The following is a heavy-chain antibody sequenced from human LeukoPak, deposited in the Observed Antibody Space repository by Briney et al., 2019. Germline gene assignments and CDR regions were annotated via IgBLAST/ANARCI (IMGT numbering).Heavy chain of an antibody. J-gene: IGHJ6*03. CDR3: ARQTTGQLLYDYYYYYMDV. CDR2: IYPGDSDT. V-gene: IGHV5-51*01. Sequence: GESLKISCKGSGYSFTTYWIAWVRQMPGKGLEWMGIIYPGDSDTRYSPSFQGQVTISADKSISTAYLQWSSLKASDTAMYYCARQTTGQLLYDYYYYYMDVWGKGTTVTVSS. D-gene: IGHD2-2*02. CDR1: GYSFTTYW.